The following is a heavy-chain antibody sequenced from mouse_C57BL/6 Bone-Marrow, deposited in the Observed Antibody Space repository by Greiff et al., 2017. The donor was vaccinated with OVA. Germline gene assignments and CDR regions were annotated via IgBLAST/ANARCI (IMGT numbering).Heavy chain of an antibody. CDR2: SRNKANDDTT. J-gene: IGHJ4*01. D-gene: IGHD1-1*02. Sequence: EVKLMESGGGLVQSGRSLRLSCATSGFTFSDFYMEWVRQAPGKGLEWIAASRNKANDDTTEYSASVRGRFIVSRDTSQSSLYLQRNALRAEDTAIYYCARDAYGMDYWGQGTSVTVSS. CDR3: ARDAYGMDY. V-gene: IGHV7-1*01. CDR1: GFTFSDFY.